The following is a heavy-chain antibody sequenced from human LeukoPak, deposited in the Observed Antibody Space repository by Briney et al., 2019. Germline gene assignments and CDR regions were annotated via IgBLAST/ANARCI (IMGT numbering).Heavy chain of an antibody. CDR3: AKGAWGLPTLSPAPFDP. V-gene: IGHV3-30*02. Sequence: PGGSLRLSCAASGFTFSSYGMHWVRQAPGKGLEWVAFIRYDGSNKYYADSVKGRFTISRDNSKNTLYLQMNSLRAEDTAVYYCAKGAWGLPTLSPAPFDPWGQGTLVTVSS. CDR2: IRYDGSNK. J-gene: IGHJ5*02. D-gene: IGHD3-16*01. CDR1: GFTFSSYG.